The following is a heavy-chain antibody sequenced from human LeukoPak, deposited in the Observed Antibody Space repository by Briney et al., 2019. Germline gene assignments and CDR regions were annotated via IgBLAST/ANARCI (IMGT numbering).Heavy chain of an antibody. Sequence: GGSLRLSCAASGSTFSSYGMHWVRQAPGKGLEWVAFIRYDGSNKYYADSVKGRFTISRDNSKNTLYLQMNSLRAEDTAVYYCAQGSGYYYYYMDVWGKGTTVTVSS. J-gene: IGHJ6*03. CDR1: GSTFSSYG. V-gene: IGHV3-30*02. D-gene: IGHD6-19*01. CDR2: IRYDGSNK. CDR3: AQGSGYYYYYMDV.